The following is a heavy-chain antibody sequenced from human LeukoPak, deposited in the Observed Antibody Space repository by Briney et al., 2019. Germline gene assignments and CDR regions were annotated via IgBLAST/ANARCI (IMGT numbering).Heavy chain of an antibody. CDR1: GLILSSYV. D-gene: IGHD3-16*02. Sequence: GGSLRLSCAASGLILSSYVMSWVRQAPGKGLEWVSAISGSGGSTYYADSVKGRITIYRDNSRNTLYLQMRSLRTEDTAVYYCARDLATRQRTGLYDSWGQGALVTVSS. J-gene: IGHJ4*02. V-gene: IGHV3-23*01. CDR2: ISGSGGST. CDR3: ARDLATRQRTGLYDS.